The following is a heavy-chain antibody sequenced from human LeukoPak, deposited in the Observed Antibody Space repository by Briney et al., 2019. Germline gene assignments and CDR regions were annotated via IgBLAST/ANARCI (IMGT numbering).Heavy chain of an antibody. CDR3: ASRGSGSYAVDY. V-gene: IGHV1-69*04. CDR2: IIPILGIA. Sequence: GASVEVSCKASGGTFSSYAISWVRQAPGQGLEWMGRIIPILGIANYAQKFQGRVTITADKSTSTAYMELSSLRSEDTAVYYCASRGSGSYAVDYWGQGTLVTVSS. CDR1: GGTFSSYA. J-gene: IGHJ4*02. D-gene: IGHD3-10*01.